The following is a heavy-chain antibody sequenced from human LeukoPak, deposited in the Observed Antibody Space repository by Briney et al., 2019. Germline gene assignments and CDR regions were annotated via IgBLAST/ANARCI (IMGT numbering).Heavy chain of an antibody. J-gene: IGHJ5*02. D-gene: IGHD3/OR15-3a*01. CDR2: TSYDEESK. Sequence: GGSLRLSCAASGFTFSSYSMHWVRQAPGKGLEWVAVTSYDEESKFYAVSVKGRFTISRDNSKNSPYLQMNSLRTEDTAVYYCARGATNDFWTGYGWFDPWGQGTMVAVSS. CDR3: ARGATNDFWTGYGWFDP. CDR1: GFTFSSYS. V-gene: IGHV3-30*04.